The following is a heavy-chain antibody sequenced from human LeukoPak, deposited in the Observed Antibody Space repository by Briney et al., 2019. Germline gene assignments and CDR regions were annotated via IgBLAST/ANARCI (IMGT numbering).Heavy chain of an antibody. Sequence: GGSLGLSCAASGFTFSSYAMSWVRQAPGKGLEWVSAISGSGGSTYYADSVKGRFTISRDNSKNTLYLQMNSLRAEDTAVYYCAKVAYCSGGSCYHFDYWGQGTLVTVSS. CDR2: ISGSGGST. V-gene: IGHV3-23*01. CDR3: AKVAYCSGGSCYHFDY. CDR1: GFTFSSYA. J-gene: IGHJ4*02. D-gene: IGHD2-15*01.